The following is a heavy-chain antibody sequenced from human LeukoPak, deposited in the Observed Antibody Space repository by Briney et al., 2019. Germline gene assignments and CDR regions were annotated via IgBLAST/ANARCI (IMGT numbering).Heavy chain of an antibody. J-gene: IGHJ4*02. CDR3: ARDEYCSGGSCYSPLY. CDR2: IIPIFGTA. V-gene: IGHV1-69*06. CDR1: GGTFGSYA. Sequence: SVKVSCKASGGTFGSYAISWVRQAPGQGLEWMGRIIPIFGTANYAQKFQGRVTITADKSTSTAYMELSSLRSEDTAVYYCARDEYCSGGSCYSPLYWGQGTLVTVSS. D-gene: IGHD2-15*01.